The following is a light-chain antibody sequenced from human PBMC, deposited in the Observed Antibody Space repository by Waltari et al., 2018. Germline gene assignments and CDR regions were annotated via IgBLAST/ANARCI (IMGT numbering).Light chain of an antibody. V-gene: IGLV1-44*01. CDR2: RND. CDR1: SSNIGDHV. Sequence: QSVLTQSTSASGTPGQRVTIPCSGSSSNIGDHVVNWSQQLPGKAPKLLIYRNDQRPSGVPDRFSASKSGTSASLAISGLQSEDEADYYCATWDDRMNGHWVFGGGTKVTVL. J-gene: IGLJ3*02. CDR3: ATWDDRMNGHWV.